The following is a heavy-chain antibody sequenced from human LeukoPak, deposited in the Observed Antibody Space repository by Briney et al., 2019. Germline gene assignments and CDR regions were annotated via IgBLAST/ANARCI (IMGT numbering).Heavy chain of an antibody. Sequence: GASVKVSCKASGYTFTSYGISWVRQAPGQGLEWVGWISAYNGNTNYAQKLQGRVTMTTDTSTSTAYMELRSLRSDDTAVYYCARVALGRTGTTSFDYWGQGTLITVSS. J-gene: IGHJ4*02. V-gene: IGHV1-18*04. CDR3: ARVALGRTGTTSFDY. CDR2: ISAYNGNT. CDR1: GYTFTSYG. D-gene: IGHD1-1*01.